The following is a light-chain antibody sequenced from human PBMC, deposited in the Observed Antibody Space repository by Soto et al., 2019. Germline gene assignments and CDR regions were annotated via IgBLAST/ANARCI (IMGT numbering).Light chain of an antibody. Sequence: QSVLTQPPSASGTPGQRVTLSCSGSSSNIGSNTVNWYQQLPGTAPKLLIYTNNQRPSGVPDRFSGSKSGTSASLAISGIRSEDEADYYCAAWDDSLNGLVFGGGTKLTVL. CDR1: SSNIGSNT. CDR2: TNN. V-gene: IGLV1-44*01. J-gene: IGLJ2*01. CDR3: AAWDDSLNGLV.